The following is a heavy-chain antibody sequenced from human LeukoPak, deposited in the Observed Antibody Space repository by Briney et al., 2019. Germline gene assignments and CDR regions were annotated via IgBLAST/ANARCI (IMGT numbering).Heavy chain of an antibody. J-gene: IGHJ4*02. Sequence: PGGSLRLSCVAFGFTFSDYYMSWVRQPPGKGLELVANIKQDGSEKYYVDSVKSRFTISRDNAKNSLFLQMNSLRAEDTAVYYCAREVTPYYWGQGTLVTVSS. CDR2: IKQDGSEK. V-gene: IGHV3-7*01. CDR1: GFTFSDYY. D-gene: IGHD4-23*01. CDR3: AREVTPYY.